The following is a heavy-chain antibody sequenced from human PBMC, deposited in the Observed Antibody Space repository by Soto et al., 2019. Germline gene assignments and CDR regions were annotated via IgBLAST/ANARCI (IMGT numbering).Heavy chain of an antibody. CDR3: ARDTGVTPRKNYFDY. Sequence: ASVKVSFKASGYTFTSYYMHWVRQAPGQGLEWMGIINPSGGSTSYAQKFQGRVTMTRDTSTSTAYMELRSLRSEDTAVYYCARDTGVTPRKNYFDYWGQGTLVTVSS. CDR2: INPSGGST. V-gene: IGHV1-46*01. D-gene: IGHD3-3*01. CDR1: GYTFTSYY. J-gene: IGHJ4*02.